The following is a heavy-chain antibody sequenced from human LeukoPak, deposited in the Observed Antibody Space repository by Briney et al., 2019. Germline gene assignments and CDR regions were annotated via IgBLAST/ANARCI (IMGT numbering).Heavy chain of an antibody. V-gene: IGHV4-38-2*01. CDR2: IYHSGST. CDR1: GYSISSGYY. J-gene: IGHJ4*02. CDR3: ARKNYDYAWGSYRHGYFDY. Sequence: PSETLSLTCAVSGYSISSGYYWGWIRQHPGKGLEWIGSIYHSGSTYYNPSLKSRVTISVDTSKNQFSLKLSSVTAADTAVYYCARKNYDYAWGSYRHGYFDYWGQGTLVTVSS. D-gene: IGHD3-16*02.